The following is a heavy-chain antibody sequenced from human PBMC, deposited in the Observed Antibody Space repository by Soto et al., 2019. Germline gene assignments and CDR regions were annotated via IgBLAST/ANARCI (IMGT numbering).Heavy chain of an antibody. J-gene: IGHJ5*02. CDR2: IYYSGST. V-gene: IGHV4-31*03. CDR3: ARTMVRGPPFDP. D-gene: IGHD3-10*01. CDR1: GGSISSDDYY. Sequence: QVQLQESGPGLVKPSQTLSLTCTVSGGSISSDDYYWSWIRQHPGKGLEWIGYIYYSGSTYYNPYLKSRVTISVDTSKNQFSLKLSSVTAADTAVYYCARTMVRGPPFDPWGQGTLVTVSS.